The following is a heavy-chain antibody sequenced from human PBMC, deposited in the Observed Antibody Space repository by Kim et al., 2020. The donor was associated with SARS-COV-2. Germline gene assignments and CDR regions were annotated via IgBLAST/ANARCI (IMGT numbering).Heavy chain of an antibody. V-gene: IGHV3-48*04. D-gene: IGHD1-26*01. J-gene: IGHJ6*02. CDR2: INSGSSTI. CDR3: ARGMNSGSYSNYYGMDV. Sequence: GGSLRLSCAASGFTFSSHSMNWVRQAPGEGLEWVSYINSGSSTIYYADSVKGRFTISRDNAENSLYLHMNSLRAEDTAVYFCARGMNSGSYSNYYGMDVWGQGTTVTVSS. CDR1: GFTFSSHS.